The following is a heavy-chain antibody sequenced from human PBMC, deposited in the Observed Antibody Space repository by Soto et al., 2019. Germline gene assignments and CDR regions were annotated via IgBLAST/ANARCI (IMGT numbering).Heavy chain of an antibody. V-gene: IGHV1-69*13. CDR1: GGTFSSYA. D-gene: IGHD2-2*01. J-gene: IGHJ5*02. Sequence: SVKVSCKASGGTFSSYAISWVRQAPGQGLEWMGGIIPIFGTANYAQKLQGRVTITADESTSTAHMELSSLRSEDTAVYYCARGVDIVVVPAANWFDPWGQGTLVTFSS. CDR2: IIPIFGTA. CDR3: ARGVDIVVVPAANWFDP.